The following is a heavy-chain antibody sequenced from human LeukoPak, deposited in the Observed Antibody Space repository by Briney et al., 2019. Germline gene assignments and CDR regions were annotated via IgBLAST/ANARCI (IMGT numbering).Heavy chain of an antibody. CDR2: ISAYNGNT. CDR1: GYTFTSYG. CDR3: ARDGGWYGDYYYYGMDV. Sequence: ASVKVSCKASGYTFTSYGISWVRQAPGQRLEWMGWISAYNGNTNYAQKLQGRVTMTTDTSTSTAYMELRSLRSDDTAVYYCARDGGWYGDYYYYGMDVWGQGTTVTVSS. V-gene: IGHV1-18*01. J-gene: IGHJ6*02. D-gene: IGHD3-16*01.